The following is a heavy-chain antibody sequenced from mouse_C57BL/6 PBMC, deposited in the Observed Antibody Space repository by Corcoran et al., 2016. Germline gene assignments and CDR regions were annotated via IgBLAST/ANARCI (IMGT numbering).Heavy chain of an antibody. V-gene: IGHV1-39*01. CDR1: GYSFTDCN. CDR3: ARYYGSSYWYVDV. CDR2: INPNYGTT. J-gene: IGHJ1*03. Sequence: DFPLQQTGPEMVQPCASVKISCNASGYSFTDCNMHWVKQSNGKSLEWSGVINPNYGTTSYNQKFKGKTPLTVGQSSSTAYMQLNSLTSEDSAVYYWARYYGSSYWYVDVWGTGTTVTVSS. D-gene: IGHD1-1*01.